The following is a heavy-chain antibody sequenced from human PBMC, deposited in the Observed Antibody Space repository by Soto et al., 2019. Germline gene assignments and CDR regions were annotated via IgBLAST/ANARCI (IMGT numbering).Heavy chain of an antibody. J-gene: IGHJ4*02. CDR3: AQKGRGYFDY. Sequence: QITLKESDPTLVKPTETLTLTCTFSGFSLNTRDLGVGWIRQPPGKALEWLAIIYWDDSKNYSPSLKSRLTITKDTSKNQVVLTVTDMDPVDTATYYCAQKGRGYFDYWGQGTLVTVSS. CDR2: IYWDDSK. V-gene: IGHV2-5*02. D-gene: IGHD3-10*01. CDR1: GFSLNTRDLG.